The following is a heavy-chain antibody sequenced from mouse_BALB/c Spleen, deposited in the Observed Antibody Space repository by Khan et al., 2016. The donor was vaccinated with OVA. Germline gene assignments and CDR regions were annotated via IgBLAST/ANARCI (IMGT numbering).Heavy chain of an antibody. CDR3: SSVGYGGLDY. CDR2: INPYNVGT. Sequence: VQLQQSGPELVKPGASVKISCKASGYSFTDYTMNWVKQSHGKNLEWIGLINPYNVGTNYNQKFKGKATLTVDKSSSTAHMELLSLTSEDSAVYYCSSVGYGGLDYWGQGTLVTVSA. V-gene: IGHV1-18*01. D-gene: IGHD1-1*01. J-gene: IGHJ3*01. CDR1: GYSFTDYT.